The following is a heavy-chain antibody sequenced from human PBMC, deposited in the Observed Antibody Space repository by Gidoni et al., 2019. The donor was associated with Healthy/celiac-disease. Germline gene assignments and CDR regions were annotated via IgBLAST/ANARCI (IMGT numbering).Heavy chain of an antibody. D-gene: IGHD6-13*01. J-gene: IGHJ4*02. Sequence: QVQLVESGGGVVQPGRSLRLSCAASGFTFSSYAMHWVRQAPGKGLEWVAVISYDGSNKYYADAVKGRFTISRDNSKNTLYLQMNSLRAEDTAVYYCARDLSSWYEGNVGYWGQGTLVTVSS. V-gene: IGHV3-30-3*01. CDR3: ARDLSSWYEGNVGY. CDR1: GFTFSSYA. CDR2: ISYDGSNK.